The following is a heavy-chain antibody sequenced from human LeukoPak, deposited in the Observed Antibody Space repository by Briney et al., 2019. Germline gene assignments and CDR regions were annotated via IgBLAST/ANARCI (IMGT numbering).Heavy chain of an antibody. Sequence: SCAAACGSISYYYWWWLRLPRGNRLGRSVFYSDDGSTNYNPSLQGRVTISVDTSKNPFSLKRSSLTAADTAVYYCARYDSSGYYYACDYWGQRTLVTVSS. V-gene: IGHV4-59*01. CDR1: CGSISYYY. D-gene: IGHD3-22*01. CDR3: ARYDSSGYYYACDY. CDR2: YSDDGST. J-gene: IGHJ4*02.